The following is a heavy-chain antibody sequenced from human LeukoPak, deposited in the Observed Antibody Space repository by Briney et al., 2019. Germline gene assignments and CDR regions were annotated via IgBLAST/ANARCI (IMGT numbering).Heavy chain of an antibody. CDR1: GASMTTYY. D-gene: IGHD5-18*01. CDR3: ARELYNSAYLVDY. Sequence: PSETLSLTCTVSGASMTTYYWSWIRQPPGKGLEWIGFIYHSGTPSYSPSLESRVTISLDTSKNQFSLKLNSVTAADTAVYYCARELYNSAYLVDYWGQGTLVTVSS. V-gene: IGHV4-59*01. CDR2: IYHSGTP. J-gene: IGHJ4*02.